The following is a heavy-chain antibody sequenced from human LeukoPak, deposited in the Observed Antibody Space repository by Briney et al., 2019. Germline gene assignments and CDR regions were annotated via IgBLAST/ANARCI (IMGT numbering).Heavy chain of an antibody. CDR3: ARVYYSNSYDYWYFDL. CDR1: GGSISSSAYH. CDR2: INYGGNT. V-gene: IGHV4-39*07. D-gene: IGHD6-13*01. Sequence: SETLSLTCTVSGGSISSSAYHWGWIRQPPGKGLEWIGTINYGGNTYYNLSLKSRVIIFLDTSKNQFSLKLSSVTAADTAVYYCARVYYSNSYDYWYFDLWGRGTLVTVSS. J-gene: IGHJ2*01.